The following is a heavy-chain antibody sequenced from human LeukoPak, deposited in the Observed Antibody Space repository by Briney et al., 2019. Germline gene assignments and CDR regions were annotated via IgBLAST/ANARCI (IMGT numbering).Heavy chain of an antibody. CDR2: ISGSGGST. Sequence: PGGTLRLSCVASGFTFSTYGMSWVRQAPGKGLEWVSAISGSGGSTYYADSVKGRFTISRDNSKNTLYLQMNSLRAEDTAVYYCAKPKQPCSGGSCPVGYFDYWGQGTLVTVSS. J-gene: IGHJ4*02. CDR1: GFTFSTYG. CDR3: AKPKQPCSGGSCPVGYFDY. D-gene: IGHD2-15*01. V-gene: IGHV3-23*01.